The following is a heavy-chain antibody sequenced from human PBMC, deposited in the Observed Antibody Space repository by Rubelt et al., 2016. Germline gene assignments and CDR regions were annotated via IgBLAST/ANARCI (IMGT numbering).Heavy chain of an antibody. CDR1: GGSISSYY. J-gene: IGHJ4*02. Sequence: QVQLQESGPGLVKPSETLSLTCTVSGGSISSYYWSWIRQPPGKGLEWIGYIYYSGSTNYNPSLQSRVTISVDTSKNQFSLKLSSVTAADTAVYYCARGGRIAARPDYCDDWGQGTLVTVSA. CDR3: ARGGRIAARPDYCDD. V-gene: IGHV4-59*01. CDR2: IYYSGST. D-gene: IGHD6-6*01.